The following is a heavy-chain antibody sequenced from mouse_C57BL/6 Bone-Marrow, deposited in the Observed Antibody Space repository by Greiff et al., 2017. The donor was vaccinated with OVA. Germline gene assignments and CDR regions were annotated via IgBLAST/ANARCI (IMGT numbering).Heavy chain of an antibody. J-gene: IGHJ2*01. CDR3: ARDGNYEYYLDY. V-gene: IGHV1-69*01. CDR1: GYTFTSYW. CDR2: IDPSDSYT. Sequence: VQLQQPGAELVMPGASVKLSCKASGYTFTSYWMHWVKQRPGQGLEWIGEIDPSDSYTNYNQKFKGKSTLTVDKSSSTAYMQLSSLTSEDSAVYYCARDGNYEYYLDYWGQGTTLTVSS. D-gene: IGHD2-1*01.